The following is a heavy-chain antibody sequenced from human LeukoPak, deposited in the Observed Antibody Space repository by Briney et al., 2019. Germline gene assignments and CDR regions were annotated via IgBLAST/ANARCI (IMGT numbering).Heavy chain of an antibody. J-gene: IGHJ3*02. V-gene: IGHV4-30-4*08. CDR2: IYYSGST. D-gene: IGHD6-13*01. Sequence: SETLSLTCSVSAASITSADHYWSWLRQPPGKDPEWIAYIYYSGSTYYNPSLESRVTISIDTSEHQFSLKLTSVTAADTAVYYCARVLIAAAVARGAFDIWGQGTMVTVSS. CDR1: AASITSADHY. CDR3: ARVLIAAAVARGAFDI.